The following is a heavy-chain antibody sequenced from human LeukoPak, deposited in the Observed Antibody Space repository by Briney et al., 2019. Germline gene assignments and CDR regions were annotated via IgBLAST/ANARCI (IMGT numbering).Heavy chain of an antibody. V-gene: IGHV1-8*02. J-gene: IGHJ4*02. CDR2: INPNSGNT. CDR1: GYTFTSYY. CDR3: ARRSDDYDSSAYYH. Sequence: ASVKVSCKASGYTFTSYYMHWVRQAPGQGLEWMGWINPNSGNTGYAQKFQGRVTMTMDPSISTAYMELSSLRSEDTAVYYCARRSDDYDSSAYYHWGQGTLVTVSS. D-gene: IGHD3-22*01.